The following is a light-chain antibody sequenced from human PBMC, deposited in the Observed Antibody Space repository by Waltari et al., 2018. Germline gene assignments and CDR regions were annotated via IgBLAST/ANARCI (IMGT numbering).Light chain of an antibody. CDR3: QDLHDYPV. V-gene: IGKV1-9*01. Sequence: IQLTQSPSSLSASVGDRVTISCRASHDISSHLAWYPQKPGKAPTLRIYPASTLESGVPSRFSGSGSGTEFTLTITSLQPEDFATYFCQDLHDYPVFGPGTKVDIK. J-gene: IGKJ3*01. CDR2: PAS. CDR1: HDISSH.